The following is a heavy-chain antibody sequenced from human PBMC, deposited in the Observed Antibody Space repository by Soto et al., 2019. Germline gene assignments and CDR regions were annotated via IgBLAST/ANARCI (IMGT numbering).Heavy chain of an antibody. CDR2: INADNGDT. J-gene: IGHJ4*02. V-gene: IGHV1-3*01. D-gene: IGHD6-19*01. CDR3: AKVSVGVADGRGEFDY. CDR1: GNSFTTYT. Sequence: QVHLVQAGAEVKKPGASVQVSCKASGNSFTTYTVPCVRQAPGHRLDWMGWINADNGDTKYSQNFQARVTITRDTSESTAYMELSSLRAEDTAVYYCAKVSVGVADGRGEFDYGGQGNLVTVSS.